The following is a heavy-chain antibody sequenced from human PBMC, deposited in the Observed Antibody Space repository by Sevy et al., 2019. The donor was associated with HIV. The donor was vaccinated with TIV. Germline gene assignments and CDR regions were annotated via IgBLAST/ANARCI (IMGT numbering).Heavy chain of an antibody. V-gene: IGHV3-23*01. D-gene: IGHD1-1*01. CDR3: AGEGCAGAPDY. CDR2: LSFGCGKI. Sequence: GGSLRLSCAASGFAFYAYNMSWIRQAPGKGLEWVATLSFGCGKINYADSVKGRFTISRDNSKNSFYLQMDNLRVEETALYYCAGEGCAGAPDYWGQGTRVTVSS. CDR1: GFAFYAYN. J-gene: IGHJ4*02.